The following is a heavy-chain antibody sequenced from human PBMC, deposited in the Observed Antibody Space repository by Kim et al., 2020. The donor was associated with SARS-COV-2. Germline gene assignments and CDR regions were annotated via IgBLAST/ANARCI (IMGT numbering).Heavy chain of an antibody. V-gene: IGHV3-30*18. D-gene: IGHD6-13*01. J-gene: IGHJ6*02. CDR1: GFTFSSYG. CDR2: ISYDGSNK. CDR3: AKAPEYSSSWYADYYYYYGMDV. Sequence: GGSLRLSCAASGFTFSSYGMHWVRQAPGKGLEWVAVISYDGSNKYYADSVKGRFTISRDNSKNTLYLQMNSLRAEDTAVYYCAKAPEYSSSWYADYYYYYGMDVWGQGTTVTVSS.